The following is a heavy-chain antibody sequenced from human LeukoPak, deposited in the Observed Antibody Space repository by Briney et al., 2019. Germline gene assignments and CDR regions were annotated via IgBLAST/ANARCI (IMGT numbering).Heavy chain of an antibody. D-gene: IGHD3-22*01. V-gene: IGHV3-7*01. CDR3: ARDYDSSGYYSETYYYYGMDV. CDR1: GFTLSSYW. CDR2: IKQDGYEK. Sequence: PGGSLRLSCAASGFTLSSYWMSWVRQAPGKGLEWVANIKQDGYEKYYVDAAKGRFTISRDNAKNSLYLQMNSLRAEDTAVYYCARDYDSSGYYSETYYYYGMDVWGQGTTVTVSS. J-gene: IGHJ6*02.